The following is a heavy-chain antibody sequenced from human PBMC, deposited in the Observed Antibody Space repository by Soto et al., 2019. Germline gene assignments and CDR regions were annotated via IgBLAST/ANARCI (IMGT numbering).Heavy chain of an antibody. CDR3: AREYYDFWSGYYTGHYYYYYMDV. CDR2: ISAYNGNT. D-gene: IGHD3-3*01. V-gene: IGHV1-18*01. J-gene: IGHJ6*03. CDR1: GYTFTSYG. Sequence: ASVKVSCKASGYTFTSYGISWVRQAPGQGLEWMGWISAYNGNTNYAQKLQGRVTMTTDTSTSTAYMELRSLRSDDTAVYYCAREYYDFWSGYYTGHYYYYYMDVWGKGNTVTFSS.